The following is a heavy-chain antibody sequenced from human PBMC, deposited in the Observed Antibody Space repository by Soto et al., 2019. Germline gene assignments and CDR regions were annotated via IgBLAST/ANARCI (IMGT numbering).Heavy chain of an antibody. CDR2: INHSGST. J-gene: IGHJ6*03. CDR3: ARGRSLRFLEGGYYYYMDV. D-gene: IGHD3-3*01. Sequence: QVQLQQWGAGLLKPSETLSLTCAVYGGSFSGYYWSWIHQPPGKGLEWIGEINHSGSTNYNPSLKSRVTISVDTSKNQFSLKLSSVTAADTAVYYCARGRSLRFLEGGYYYYMDVWGKGTTVTVSS. V-gene: IGHV4-34*01. CDR1: GGSFSGYY.